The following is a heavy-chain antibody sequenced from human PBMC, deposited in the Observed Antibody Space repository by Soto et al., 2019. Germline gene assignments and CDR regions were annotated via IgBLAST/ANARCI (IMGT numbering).Heavy chain of an antibody. V-gene: IGHV1-18*01. J-gene: IGHJ5*02. Sequence: QVQLEQSGAEVKKPGASVKVSFKASDYTFTSYDISWVRQAPGQGLEWMGWISTYNGNTNYAQKLQGRVTMTTDTSTSTAYMELRSLRSDDTAVYYCARGFRVAATRWWFDPWGQGTLVTVSS. CDR2: ISTYNGNT. CDR1: DYTFTSYD. D-gene: IGHD2-15*01. CDR3: ARGFRVAATRWWFDP.